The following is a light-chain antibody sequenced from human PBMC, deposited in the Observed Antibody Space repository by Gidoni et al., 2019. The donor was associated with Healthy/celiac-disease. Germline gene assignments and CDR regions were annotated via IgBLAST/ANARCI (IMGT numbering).Light chain of an antibody. CDR2: GAS. Sequence: EIVMTQSPATLSVSPGERATLSCRASQSVSSNLAWYQQKPGQAPRLLIYGASNRATGSPARFSGSGSGTEFTLTISSLQSEDFAVYYCQQYNNWPPSWTFGQGTKVEIK. CDR1: QSVSSN. J-gene: IGKJ1*01. CDR3: QQYNNWPPSWT. V-gene: IGKV3-15*01.